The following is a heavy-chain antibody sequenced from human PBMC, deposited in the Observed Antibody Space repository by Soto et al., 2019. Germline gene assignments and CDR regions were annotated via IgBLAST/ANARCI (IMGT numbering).Heavy chain of an antibody. V-gene: IGHV1-8*01. D-gene: IGHD3-10*01. CDR3: AREGILWFGELLPFGMDV. Sequence: ASVKVSFMASGYIFTSYVFNWVRQAAGRGGEWMGWMNPNSGNTGYAQKFQGRVTMTRNTSISTAYMELSSLRSEDTAVYYCAREGILWFGELLPFGMDVWGQGTTVTVSS. CDR2: MNPNSGNT. CDR1: GYIFTSYV. J-gene: IGHJ6*02.